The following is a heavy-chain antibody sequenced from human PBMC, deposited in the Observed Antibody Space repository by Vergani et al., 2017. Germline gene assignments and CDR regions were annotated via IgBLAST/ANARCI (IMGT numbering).Heavy chain of an antibody. D-gene: IGHD3-22*01. CDR3: ARETSRITLIVVEPDAFDI. Sequence: QVQLQESGPGLVKPSQTLSLTCTVSGGSISSGSSYWSWIRQPAGKGLEWIGRIYTSGSTNYNPSLKRRATISVDTSKNQFSLKLSPVTAADTAVYYCARETSRITLIVVEPDAFDIWGQGTMVSVSS. V-gene: IGHV4-61*02. J-gene: IGHJ3*02. CDR2: IYTSGST. CDR1: GGSISSGSSY.